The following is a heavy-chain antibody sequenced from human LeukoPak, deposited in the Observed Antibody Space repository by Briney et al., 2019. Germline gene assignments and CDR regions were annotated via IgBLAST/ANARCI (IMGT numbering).Heavy chain of an antibody. CDR2: FDPEDGET. Sequence: AASVKVSCKVSGYTLTELSMHWVRQAPGEGLEWMGGFDPEDGETIYAQKFQGRVTMTEDTSTDTAYMELSSLRAEDTAVYYCANPKYGSGSWYFDYWGQGTLVTVSS. V-gene: IGHV1-24*01. J-gene: IGHJ4*02. CDR3: ANPKYGSGSWYFDY. CDR1: GYTLTELS. D-gene: IGHD3-10*01.